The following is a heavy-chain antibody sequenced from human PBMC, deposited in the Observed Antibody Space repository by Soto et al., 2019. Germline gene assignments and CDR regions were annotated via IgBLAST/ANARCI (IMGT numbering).Heavy chain of an antibody. J-gene: IGHJ5*02. D-gene: IGHD2-21*02. CDR2: LNPKSGDT. CDR3: ARGDFDTTANFYAGWFDP. V-gene: IGHV1-2*02. Sequence: QVQLVQSGTEVKKAGASVKVTCKASGYTFTGYYIHWLRQAPGQGLEWLGCLNPKSGDTKYAQKFQGRVTMTNDTSISTAYMELSRLGSDDTAVYYCARGDFDTTANFYAGWFDPWGQGTLVTVSS. CDR1: GYTFTGYY.